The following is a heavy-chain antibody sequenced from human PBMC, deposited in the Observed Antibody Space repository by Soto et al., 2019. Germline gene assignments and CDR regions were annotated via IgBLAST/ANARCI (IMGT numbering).Heavy chain of an antibody. Sequence: QLQLQESGPGLVKPSETLSLTCNVSGGSIGTRNYYWAWIRQPPGKGLEWIGSLYYSGSTYYNPSLKSRVTISVDTSKNQFSLKVTSVTAADTAVCYCARHYSSGWDYFDYWGQGTLVTVSS. J-gene: IGHJ4*02. D-gene: IGHD6-19*01. CDR2: LYYSGST. CDR1: GGSIGTRNYY. CDR3: ARHYSSGWDYFDY. V-gene: IGHV4-39*01.